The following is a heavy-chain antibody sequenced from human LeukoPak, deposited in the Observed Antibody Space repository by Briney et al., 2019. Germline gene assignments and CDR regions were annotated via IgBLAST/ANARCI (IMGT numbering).Heavy chain of an antibody. CDR3: AKGSYSSSSGLFDY. V-gene: IGHV3-53*01. Sequence: GGSLRLSCAAYGFTVSSNYMSWVRQAPGKGLEWVSVIYSGGSTYYADSVKGRFTISRDNSKNTLYLQMNSLRAEDTAVYYCAKGSYSSSSGLFDYWGQGTLVTVSS. D-gene: IGHD6-6*01. J-gene: IGHJ4*02. CDR2: IYSGGST. CDR1: GFTVSSNY.